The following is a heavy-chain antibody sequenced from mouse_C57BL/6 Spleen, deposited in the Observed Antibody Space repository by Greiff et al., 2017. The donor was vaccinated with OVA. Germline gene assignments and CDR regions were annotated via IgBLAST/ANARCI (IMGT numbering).Heavy chain of an antibody. CDR2: IDPSDSYT. D-gene: IGHD4-1*01. V-gene: IGHV1-50*01. CDR3: ARRSGPYAMDY. Sequence: QVQLQQSGAELVKPGASVKLSCKASGYTFTSYWMQWVKQRPGQGLEWIGEIDPSDSYTNYNQKFKGKATLTVDTSSSTAYMQLSSLTSEDSAVYYCARRSGPYAMDYWGQGTSVTVSS. J-gene: IGHJ4*01. CDR1: GYTFTSYW.